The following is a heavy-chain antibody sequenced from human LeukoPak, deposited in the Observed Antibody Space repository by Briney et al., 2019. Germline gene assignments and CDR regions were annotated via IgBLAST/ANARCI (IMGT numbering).Heavy chain of an antibody. Sequence: KPSETLSLTCTVSGGSSSSYYWSWIRQPPGKGLEWIGYIYYSGSTNYNPSLKSRVTMSVDTSKNQFSLKLSSVTAADTAVYYCARDRYYYDSSARYFDYWGQGTLVTVSS. V-gene: IGHV4-59*12. CDR1: GGSSSSYY. D-gene: IGHD3-22*01. J-gene: IGHJ4*02. CDR3: ARDRYYYDSSARYFDY. CDR2: IYYSGST.